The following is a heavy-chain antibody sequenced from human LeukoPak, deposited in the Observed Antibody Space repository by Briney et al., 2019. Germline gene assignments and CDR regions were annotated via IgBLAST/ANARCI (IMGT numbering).Heavy chain of an antibody. D-gene: IGHD3-10*01. V-gene: IGHV4-39*01. CDR2: IYDSGST. CDR3: ARHYGP. J-gene: IGHJ5*02. CDR1: GGSISSSNW. Sequence: PSETLSLTCVVSGGSISSSNWWSWVRQPPGKGLGWIGSIYDSGSTYYNPSLKSRVTISVDTSKNQFSLKLNSVTAADTAVYYCARHYGPWGQGTLATVSS.